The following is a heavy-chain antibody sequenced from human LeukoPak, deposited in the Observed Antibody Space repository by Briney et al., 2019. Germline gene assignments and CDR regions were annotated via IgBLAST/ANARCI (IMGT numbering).Heavy chain of an antibody. D-gene: IGHD6-13*01. V-gene: IGHV3-7*01. CDR3: ARDGTAAGLYFDL. J-gene: IGHJ4*01. CDR2: IRQDGSEK. CDR1: GFTFTDYW. Sequence: GGSLRLSCAVSGFTFTDYWMNWVRQAPGKGLEWVASIRQDGSEKTYVDSVKGRFTISRDNTKNSLSSQVNSLRVEDTAVYYCARDGTAAGLYFDLWGQGTLVTVSS.